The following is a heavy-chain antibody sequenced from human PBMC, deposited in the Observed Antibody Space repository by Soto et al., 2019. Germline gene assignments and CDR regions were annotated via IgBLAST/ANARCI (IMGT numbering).Heavy chain of an antibody. CDR2: ILYDGSDK. D-gene: IGHD1-26*01. CDR3: ARDLMGATDY. Sequence: GGSLRLSCAASGFTFSTYAMQWLRQAPGRGLEWVATILYDGSDKYYADFVKGRFAISRENSKNTLFLQMNSLRPEDTAVYYCARDLMGATDYWGQGTQVTVSS. CDR1: GFTFSTYA. V-gene: IGHV3-30*09. J-gene: IGHJ4*02.